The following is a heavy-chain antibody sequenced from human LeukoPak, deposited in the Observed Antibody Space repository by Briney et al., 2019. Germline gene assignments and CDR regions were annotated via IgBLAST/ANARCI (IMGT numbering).Heavy chain of an antibody. Sequence: ASVKVSCKASGYTFTSYDINWVRQATGQGLELMGWMDPNSGNTGYAQKFQGRVTMTRSTSISTAYMELSSMRAEDTAVYYCARDNRVAVFAFDIWGQGTMVTVSS. CDR1: GYTFTSYD. D-gene: IGHD6-19*01. J-gene: IGHJ3*02. V-gene: IGHV1-8*01. CDR2: MDPNSGNT. CDR3: ARDNRVAVFAFDI.